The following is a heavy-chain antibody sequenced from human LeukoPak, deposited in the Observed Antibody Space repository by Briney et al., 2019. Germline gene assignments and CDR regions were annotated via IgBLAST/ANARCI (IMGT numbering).Heavy chain of an antibody. V-gene: IGHV3-30*02. D-gene: IGHD3-22*01. CDR2: IRYDGTNK. Sequence: GGSLRLSCAASEFTFSNYAMSWVRQAPGKGLEWVAFIRYDGTNKYYADSVKGRFTISRDNSKNTLYLQMNSLRAEDTAMYYCAKDSAYYYDSSGYYYDWGQGTLVTVSS. CDR3: AKDSAYYYDSSGYYYD. CDR1: EFTFSNYA. J-gene: IGHJ4*02.